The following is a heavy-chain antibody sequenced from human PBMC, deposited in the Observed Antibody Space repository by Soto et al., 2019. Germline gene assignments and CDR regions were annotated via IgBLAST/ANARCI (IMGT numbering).Heavy chain of an antibody. CDR2: IYPGDSDT. CDR1: GYSFTSHW. D-gene: IGHD2-2*01. Sequence: GESLKISCTGVGYSFTSHWIGWVRQMPGKGLEWMGIIYPGDSDTRYSPSFQGQVTISADKSITTAYLQWSSLKASDTAMYYCARGYCITTICDLWFDPWGQGTLVTVSS. V-gene: IGHV5-51*01. CDR3: ARGYCITTICDLWFDP. J-gene: IGHJ5*02.